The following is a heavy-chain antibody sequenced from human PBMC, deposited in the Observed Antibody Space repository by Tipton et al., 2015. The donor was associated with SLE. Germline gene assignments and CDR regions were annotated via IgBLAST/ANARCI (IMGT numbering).Heavy chain of an antibody. CDR3: AREWGDAFDI. CDR2: IYHSGTA. D-gene: IGHD2-8*01. J-gene: IGHJ3*02. CDR1: GGSFSGYY. Sequence: TLSLTCAVYGGSFSGYYWSWIRQPPGKGLEWIGSIYHSGTAYYNPSLKSRVTISVDTSKNQFSLKLSSVTAADTAVYYCAREWGDAFDIWGQGTMVTVSS. V-gene: IGHV4-34*01.